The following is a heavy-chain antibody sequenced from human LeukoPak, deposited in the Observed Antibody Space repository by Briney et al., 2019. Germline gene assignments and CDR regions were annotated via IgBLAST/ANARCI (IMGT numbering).Heavy chain of an antibody. CDR1: GFTFSSYW. CDR2: IASDGSST. CDR3: ARDSYGDYYFDY. J-gene: IGHJ4*02. D-gene: IGHD4-17*01. V-gene: IGHV3-74*01. Sequence: GGSLRLSCAASGFTFSSYWMNWVRQAPGKGLMWVSRIASDGSSTTYADSVKGRFTISRDNAKNSLYLQMNSLRAEDTAVYYCARDSYGDYYFDYWGQGTLVTISS.